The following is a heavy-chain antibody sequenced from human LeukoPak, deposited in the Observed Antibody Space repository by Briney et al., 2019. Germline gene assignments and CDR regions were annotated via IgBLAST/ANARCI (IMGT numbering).Heavy chain of an antibody. CDR3: ARRSAVAGALDY. CDR1: GFTFSSYW. Sequence: GGSLRLSCAASGFTFSSYWMHWVRQAPGKGLVWVSRIKSDGSSTSYADSVKGRFTISRDNAKNTLYLQMNSLRAEDTAVYYCARRSAVAGALDYWGQGTPVTVSS. J-gene: IGHJ4*02. CDR2: IKSDGSST. V-gene: IGHV3-74*01. D-gene: IGHD6-19*01.